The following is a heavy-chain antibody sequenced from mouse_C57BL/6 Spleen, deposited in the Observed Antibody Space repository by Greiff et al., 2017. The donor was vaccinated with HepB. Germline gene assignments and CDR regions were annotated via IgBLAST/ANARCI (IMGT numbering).Heavy chain of an antibody. V-gene: IGHV1-54*01. CDR1: GYAFTNYL. Sequence: QVQLQQSGAELVRPGPSVKVSCKASGYAFTNYLIEWVKQRPGQGLEWIGVINPGSGGTNYNEKFKGKATLTADKSSSTAYMQLSSLTSEDSAVYFCARDRTGSYYFDYWGQGTTLTVSS. D-gene: IGHD4-1*01. CDR2: INPGSGGT. J-gene: IGHJ2*01. CDR3: ARDRTGSYYFDY.